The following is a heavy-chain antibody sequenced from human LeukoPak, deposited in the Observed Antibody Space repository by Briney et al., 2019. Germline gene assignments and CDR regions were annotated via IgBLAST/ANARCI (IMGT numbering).Heavy chain of an antibody. CDR3: ARPLTQNHDAFDI. Sequence: SETLSLTCAVYGGSFSGYHWSWIRQPPGKGLEWIGEINHSGSTNYNPSLKSRVTISVDTSKNQFSLKLSSVTAADTAVYYCARPLTQNHDAFDIWGQGTMVTVSS. V-gene: IGHV4-34*01. J-gene: IGHJ3*02. D-gene: IGHD3-9*01. CDR2: INHSGST. CDR1: GGSFSGYH.